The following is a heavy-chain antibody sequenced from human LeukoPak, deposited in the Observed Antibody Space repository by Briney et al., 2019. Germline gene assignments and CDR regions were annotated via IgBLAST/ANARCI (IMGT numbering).Heavy chain of an antibody. CDR2: INPDSGT. J-gene: IGHJ4*02. Sequence: ASVRVSCKASGYTFSGYYLHWVRQAPGQGLEWMGWINPDSGTNYAQKFQGRVTMTRATSISTAYMELSRLTSDDTAVYCCAKDTGNFNLGDYWGQGTLVTVSS. D-gene: IGHD5-18*01. CDR1: GYTFSGYY. V-gene: IGHV1-2*02. CDR3: AKDTGNFNLGDY.